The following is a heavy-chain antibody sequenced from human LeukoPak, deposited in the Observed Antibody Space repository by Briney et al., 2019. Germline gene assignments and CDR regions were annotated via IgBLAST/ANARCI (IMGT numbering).Heavy chain of an antibody. D-gene: IGHD2-15*01. J-gene: IGHJ4*02. CDR1: GFTVSSNY. V-gene: IGHV3-53*01. CDR3: AKLPPCSGGSCQTFV. Sequence: PGGSLRLSCAASGFTVSSNYMSWVRQAPGKGLEWVSVIYSGGSTYYADSVKGRFTISRDNSKNTLYLQMNSLRAEDTAVYYCAKLPPCSGGSCQTFVWGQGTLVTVSS. CDR2: IYSGGST.